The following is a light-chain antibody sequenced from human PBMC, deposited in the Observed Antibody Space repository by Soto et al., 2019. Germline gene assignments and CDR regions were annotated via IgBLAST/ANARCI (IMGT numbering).Light chain of an antibody. J-gene: IGKJ5*01. CDR3: QQYNNWPPIT. CDR1: QSVSSN. V-gene: IGKV3D-15*01. Sequence: EIVLTQSPGTLSLSPGERATLSCRASQSVSSNLAWYQQKPGQAPRLLSYGASTRATGIPARFSGSGSGTEFTLTISSLQSEDFAVYYCQQYNNWPPITFGQGTRLEIK. CDR2: GAS.